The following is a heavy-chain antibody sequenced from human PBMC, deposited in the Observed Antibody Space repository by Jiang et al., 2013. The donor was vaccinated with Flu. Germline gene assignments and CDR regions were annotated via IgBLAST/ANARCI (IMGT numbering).Heavy chain of an antibody. V-gene: IGHV2-5*02. CDR2: WDDDK. Sequence: WDDDKRYSPSLSSRLTITKDTSKNQVVLTMTNMDPVDTATYYCAHRRGLNSFDYWGQGTLVTVSS. D-gene: IGHD3-16*01. CDR3: AHRRGLNSFDY. J-gene: IGHJ4*02.